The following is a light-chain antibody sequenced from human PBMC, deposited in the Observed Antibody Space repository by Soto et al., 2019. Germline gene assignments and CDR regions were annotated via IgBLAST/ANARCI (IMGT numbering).Light chain of an antibody. Sequence: QAVVTQPPSVSGAPGQRVTISCTGSSSNIGAVYDVHWYQQLPGTAPKLLSNRPSGVSDRFSTSKSGTSASLAITGLQAADEAVYYCQSYDSSLSAVVFGGGTKVTVL. J-gene: IGLJ2*01. CDR2: S. CDR3: QSYDSSLSAVV. V-gene: IGLV1-40*01. CDR1: SSNIGAVYD.